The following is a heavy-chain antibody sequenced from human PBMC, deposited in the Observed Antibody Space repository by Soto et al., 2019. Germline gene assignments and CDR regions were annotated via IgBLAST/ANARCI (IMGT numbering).Heavy chain of an antibody. CDR1: GGSISSGDYY. Sequence: SETLSLTCTVSGGSISSGDYYWSWIRQPPGKGLEWIGYIYYSGSTDYNPSLKSRVTISVDTSKNQFSLKLSSVTAADTAVYYCARITGYSSGWYGDYWGQGTLVTVSS. V-gene: IGHV4-30-4*01. D-gene: IGHD6-19*01. CDR2: IYYSGST. J-gene: IGHJ4*02. CDR3: ARITGYSSGWYGDY.